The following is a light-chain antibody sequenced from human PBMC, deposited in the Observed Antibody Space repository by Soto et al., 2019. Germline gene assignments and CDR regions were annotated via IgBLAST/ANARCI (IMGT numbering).Light chain of an antibody. Sequence: QSVLTQPASVSGSPGQSITISCTGTGSDVGGYKYVSWYQQLPGKAPKLMIYDVSYRPSGVSDRFSGSKSGNTASLIISGLQAEDEADYYRSSYASSSPFVFGTGTKVTVL. J-gene: IGLJ1*01. V-gene: IGLV2-14*01. CDR2: DVS. CDR1: GSDVGGYKY. CDR3: SSYASSSPFV.